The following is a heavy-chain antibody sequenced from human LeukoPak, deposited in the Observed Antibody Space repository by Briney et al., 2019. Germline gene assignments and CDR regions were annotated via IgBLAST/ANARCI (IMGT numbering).Heavy chain of an antibody. D-gene: IGHD3-3*02. CDR3: VKVLGAYIADY. CDR1: GFTVSSYA. V-gene: IGHV3-64D*09. Sequence: PGGSLRLSCSASGFTVSSYAMHWVRQAPGQGLEYVSTITGNGGRTYYADPVKGRFTISRDNSKNTLYLQMSSLRPEDTAVYYCVKVLGAYIADYWGQGTLVTVSS. CDR2: ITGNGGRT. J-gene: IGHJ4*02.